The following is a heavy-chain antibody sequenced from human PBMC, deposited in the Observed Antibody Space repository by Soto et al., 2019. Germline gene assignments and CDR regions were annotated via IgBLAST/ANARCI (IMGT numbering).Heavy chain of an antibody. CDR2: IYHSGST. CDR3: ARSGTGWYYFDY. Sequence: QVQLQESGPGLVKPSGTLSLTCAVSSGAISSSNWCSWVRQPPGKGLEWIGEIYHSGSTNYNPHLKSRVTISVDKSKTQFSLKLSSVTAADTAVYYCARSGTGWYYFDYWGQGTLVTVSS. CDR1: SGAISSSNW. D-gene: IGHD6-19*01. J-gene: IGHJ4*02. V-gene: IGHV4-4*02.